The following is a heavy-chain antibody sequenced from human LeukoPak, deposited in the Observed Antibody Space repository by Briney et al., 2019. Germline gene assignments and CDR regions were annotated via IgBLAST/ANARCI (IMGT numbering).Heavy chain of an antibody. J-gene: IGHJ3*02. CDR3: TRPLAGYFDWLRIATVTNNDAFDI. CDR2: IRSKAYGGTT. D-gene: IGHD3-9*01. Sequence: GGSLRLSCTASGFTFGDYAMSWFRQAPGKGLEWVGFIRSKAYGGTTEYAASVKGRFTISRDDSKSIAYLQMNSLKTEDTAVYYRTRPLAGYFDWLRIATVTNNDAFDIWGQGTMVTVSS. V-gene: IGHV3-49*03. CDR1: GFTFGDYA.